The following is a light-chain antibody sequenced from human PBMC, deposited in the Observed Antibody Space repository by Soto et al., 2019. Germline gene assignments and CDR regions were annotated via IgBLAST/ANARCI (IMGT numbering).Light chain of an antibody. CDR1: SSDVGGYNY. CDR3: FSYAGSYKSV. V-gene: IGLV2-11*01. J-gene: IGLJ2*01. Sequence: QSALTQPRSVSGSPGQSVTISCTGTSSDVGGYNYVSWYQQHPGKAPKLMIYDVSKRPAWVPDRFSGSKSGNTASLTISVHQAEDEAYSYCFSYAGSYKSVFGGVPK. CDR2: DVS.